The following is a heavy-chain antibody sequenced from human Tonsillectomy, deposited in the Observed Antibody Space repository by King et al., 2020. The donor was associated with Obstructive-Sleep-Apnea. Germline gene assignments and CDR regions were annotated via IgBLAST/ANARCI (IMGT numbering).Heavy chain of an antibody. CDR2: ISGSGGST. CDR1: GFTFSSYA. CDR3: AKSTGVATRGYDY. V-gene: IGHV3-23*04. J-gene: IGHJ4*02. Sequence: VQLVESGGGLVQPGGSLRLSCAASGFTFSSYAMSWVRQAPGKGLEWVSAISGSGGSTHYADSVKGRFTISRDNSKNTLYLQMNSLRAEYTAVNYCAKSTGVATRGYDYWGQGTLVTVSS. D-gene: IGHD5-12*01.